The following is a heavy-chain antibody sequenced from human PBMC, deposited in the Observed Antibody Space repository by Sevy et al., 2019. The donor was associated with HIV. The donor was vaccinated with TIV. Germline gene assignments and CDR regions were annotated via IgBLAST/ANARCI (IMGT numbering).Heavy chain of an antibody. D-gene: IGHD3-16*02. Sequence: SETLSLTCTVSGGSLSRYYWSWIRQSPGKGLEWIGYVYYNGATNYNPSLKSRLSLALDTSKNQFSLSLGSVTAADTDVYYCECEIGAVWTGRYHQYPYSMDVWGHGTTVTVSS. CDR2: VYYNGAT. J-gene: IGHJ6*02. CDR3: ECEIGAVWTGRYHQYPYSMDV. CDR1: GGSLSRYY. V-gene: IGHV4-59*01.